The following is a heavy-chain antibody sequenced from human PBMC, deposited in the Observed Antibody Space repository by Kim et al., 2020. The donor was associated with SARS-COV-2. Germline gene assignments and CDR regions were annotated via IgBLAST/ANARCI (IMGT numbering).Heavy chain of an antibody. Sequence: SETLSLTCTVSGGSISSSSYYWGWIRQPPGKGLEWIGSIYYSGSTYYNPSLKSRVTISVDTSKNQFSLKLSSVTAADTAVYYCARIDTENDYYGMDVWGQGTTVTVSS. J-gene: IGHJ6*02. D-gene: IGHD2-2*02. V-gene: IGHV4-39*07. CDR2: IYYSGST. CDR1: GGSISSSSYY. CDR3: ARIDTENDYYGMDV.